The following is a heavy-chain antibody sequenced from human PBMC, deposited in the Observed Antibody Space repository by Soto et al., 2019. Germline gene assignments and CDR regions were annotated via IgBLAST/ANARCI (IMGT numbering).Heavy chain of an antibody. CDR3: AQTRDGYNYGSFDY. CDR1: GGSISSGGYS. V-gene: IGHV4-30-2*01. D-gene: IGHD5-12*01. J-gene: IGHJ4*02. Sequence: LSLTCAVSGGSISSGGYSWSWIRQPPGKGLEWIGYIYHSGSTYYNPSLKSRVTISVDRSKNQFSLKLSSVTAADTAVYYCAQTRDGYNYGSFDYWGQGTLVTVSS. CDR2: IYHSGST.